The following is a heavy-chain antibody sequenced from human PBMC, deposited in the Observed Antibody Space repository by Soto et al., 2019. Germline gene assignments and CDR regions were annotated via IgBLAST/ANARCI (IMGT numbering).Heavy chain of an antibody. D-gene: IGHD3-10*01. Sequence: GGSLRLSCAASGFTFSSYAMSWVRQAPGKGLEWVSAISGSGGSTYYADSVKGRFTISRDNSKNTLYLQMNSLRAEDTAVYYCAKDPGFELWFGESPPPDYWGQGTLVTVSS. CDR3: AKDPGFELWFGESPPPDY. J-gene: IGHJ4*02. CDR2: ISGSGGST. CDR1: GFTFSSYA. V-gene: IGHV3-23*01.